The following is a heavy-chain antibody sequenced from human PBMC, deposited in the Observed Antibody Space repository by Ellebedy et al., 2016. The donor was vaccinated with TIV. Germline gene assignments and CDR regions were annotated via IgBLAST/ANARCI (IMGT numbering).Heavy chain of an antibody. CDR2: ISHSGNT. J-gene: IGHJ4*02. CDR1: GGSFIGYY. Sequence: MPSETLSLTCRVYGGSFIGYYWNWIRQSPEKGLEWIGEISHSGNTNSNPSLKSRVTISLDTSENQFSLKLSSVTAAETAVYYCARSDTMTTRVPFDYWGQGTLVTVSS. V-gene: IGHV4-34*01. CDR3: ARSDTMTTRVPFDY. D-gene: IGHD4-17*01.